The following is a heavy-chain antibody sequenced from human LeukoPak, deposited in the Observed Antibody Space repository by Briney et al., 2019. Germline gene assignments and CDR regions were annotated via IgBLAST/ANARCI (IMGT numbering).Heavy chain of an antibody. Sequence: SETLSLTCTVSGGSISSYYWSWIRQPPGKGLEWIGYIYYSGSTNYNPSLKSRVTISVDTSKNQFSLKLSSVTAADTAMYYCARDFDSSGCFDYWGQGTLVTVSS. J-gene: IGHJ4*02. CDR2: IYYSGST. CDR1: GGSISSYY. V-gene: IGHV4-59*01. D-gene: IGHD3-22*01. CDR3: ARDFDSSGCFDY.